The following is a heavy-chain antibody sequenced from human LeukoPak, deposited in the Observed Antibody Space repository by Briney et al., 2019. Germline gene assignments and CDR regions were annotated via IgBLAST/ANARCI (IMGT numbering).Heavy chain of an antibody. V-gene: IGHV4-39*01. CDR3: ARQISDYYYYYIDV. J-gene: IGHJ6*03. D-gene: IGHD3-10*01. Sequence: PSETLSLTCIVSGGSISSSHYYWGWIRQPPGKGLEWIGTIYYSGTTYYNPSLESRVTISEDTSKNQFSLTLRSVTAADTAVYYCARQISDYYYYYIDVWGKGTTVTVSS. CDR2: IYYSGTT. CDR1: GGSISSSHYY.